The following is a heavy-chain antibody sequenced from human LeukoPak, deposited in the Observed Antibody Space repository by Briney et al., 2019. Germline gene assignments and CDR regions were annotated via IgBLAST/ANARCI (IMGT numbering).Heavy chain of an antibody. CDR3: ARQWLVSHWFDP. CDR1: GGSISSSSYY. CDR2: IYYSGST. J-gene: IGHJ5*02. D-gene: IGHD6-19*01. V-gene: IGHV4-39*01. Sequence: SETLSLTCTVSGGSISSSSYYWGWLRQPPGKGLEWIGSIYYSGSTYYNPSLKSRVTISVDTSKNQFSLKLSSVTAADTAVYYCARQWLVSHWFDPWGQGTLVTVSS.